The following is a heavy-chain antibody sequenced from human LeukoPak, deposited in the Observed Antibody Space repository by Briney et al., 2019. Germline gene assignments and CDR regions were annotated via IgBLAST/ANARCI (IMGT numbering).Heavy chain of an antibody. CDR3: AKGGGWLYYFDY. J-gene: IGHJ4*02. Sequence: PRGSLRLSCAASGFTFSTFAMNWVRQAPGKGLEWVSAISNSGDTTYYADSVRGRFTVSRDNSKNTLYLQMISLRAEDTAVYYCAKGGGWLYYFDYWGQGTLVTVSS. CDR2: ISNSGDTT. V-gene: IGHV3-23*01. D-gene: IGHD2-15*01. CDR1: GFTFSTFA.